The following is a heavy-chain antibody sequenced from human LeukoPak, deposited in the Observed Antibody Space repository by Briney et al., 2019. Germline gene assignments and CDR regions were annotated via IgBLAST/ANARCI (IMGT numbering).Heavy chain of an antibody. CDR1: GGSFSGYY. J-gene: IGHJ6*04. CDR3: ARASMVRGVMRYYGMDV. Sequence: SETLSLTCAVYGGSFSGYYWSWIRQPPGKGLEWIGEINHSGSTNYNPSLKSRVTISVDTSKNQFSLKLSSVTAADTAVYYGARASMVRGVMRYYGMDVWGKGTTVTVSS. D-gene: IGHD3-10*01. CDR2: INHSGST. V-gene: IGHV4-34*01.